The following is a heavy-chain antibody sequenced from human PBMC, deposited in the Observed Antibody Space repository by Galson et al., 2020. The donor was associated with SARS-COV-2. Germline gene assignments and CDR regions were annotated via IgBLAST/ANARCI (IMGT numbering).Heavy chain of an antibody. J-gene: IGHJ4*02. CDR1: GYTFSSYY. CDR3: ARGGESDFWSGYTAYYFDS. D-gene: IGHD3-3*01. Sequence: ASVTVSCKASGYTFSSYYMNWVRQAPGQGLEWMGLINPSGGNTKYAQKFQGTVTMTRDTSTSTVYMELSSLRSEDTAVYYCARGGESDFWSGYTAYYFDSWGQGTLVTVSS. CDR2: INPSGGNT. V-gene: IGHV1-46*01.